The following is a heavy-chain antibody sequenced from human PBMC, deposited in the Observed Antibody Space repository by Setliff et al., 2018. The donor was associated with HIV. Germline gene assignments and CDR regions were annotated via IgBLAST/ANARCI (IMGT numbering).Heavy chain of an antibody. CDR3: AKDYTPTFWEYNWFDL. CDR2: ISGSGDST. D-gene: IGHD3-3*01. CDR1: GFTFSFHA. J-gene: IGHJ5*02. V-gene: IGHV3-23*01. Sequence: GGSLRLSCAASGFTFSFHAMTWVRQAPGKGLGWVSGISGSGDSTYYAESVKGRFTISRDNSKNTMFLQMNNLRAEDTAFYYCAKDYTPTFWEYNWFDLWGQGTLVTAPQ.